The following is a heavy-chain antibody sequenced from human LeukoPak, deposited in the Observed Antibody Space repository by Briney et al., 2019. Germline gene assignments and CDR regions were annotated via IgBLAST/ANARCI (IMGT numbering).Heavy chain of an antibody. CDR1: GGTSDSHA. V-gene: IGHV1-69*04. CDR2: IIPNLGTT. D-gene: IGHD3-22*01. Sequence: ASVKVSCKASGGTSDSHAISWVRQAPGQGLEWMGRIIPNLGTTNRAQNFQDRVTLTADKSTNTAYMELTSLTSDDTAVYYCATTNDGGGYQWGDFFDFWGQGTLVTVSS. CDR3: ATTNDGGGYQWGDFFDF. J-gene: IGHJ4*02.